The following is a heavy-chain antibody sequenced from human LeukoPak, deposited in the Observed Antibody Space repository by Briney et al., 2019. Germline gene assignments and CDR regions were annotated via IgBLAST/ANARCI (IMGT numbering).Heavy chain of an antibody. CDR2: ISYDGSNK. D-gene: IGHD3-22*01. CDR3: AREGDSSGFDY. J-gene: IGHJ4*02. CDR1: GFTCSSYA. V-gene: IGHV3-30*04. Sequence: PGRSLRLSCAASGFTCSSYAMHWVRQAPGKGVEWVAVISYDGSNKYYADSVKGRFTISRDNSKNTLYLQMNSLRAEDTAVYYCAREGDSSGFDYWGQGTLVTVS.